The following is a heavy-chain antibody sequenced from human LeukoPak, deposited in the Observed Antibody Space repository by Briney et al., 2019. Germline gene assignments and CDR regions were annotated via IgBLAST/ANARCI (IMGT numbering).Heavy chain of an antibody. D-gene: IGHD6-13*01. J-gene: IGHJ5*02. Sequence: SSETLSLTCTVSGGSISSYYWSWIRQPPGKGLEWIGYIYYSGSTNYNPSLKSRVTISVDTSKDQFSLKLSSVTAADTAVYYCARDIAAAGFDPWGQGTLVTVSS. CDR2: IYYSGST. CDR3: ARDIAAAGFDP. V-gene: IGHV4-59*01. CDR1: GGSISSYY.